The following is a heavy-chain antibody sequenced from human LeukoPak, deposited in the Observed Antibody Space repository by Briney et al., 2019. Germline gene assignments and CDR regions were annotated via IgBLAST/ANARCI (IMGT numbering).Heavy chain of an antibody. CDR3: ARDQGTSTTAPKRKGRFDP. J-gene: IGHJ5*02. CDR2: ISGFNGYT. V-gene: IGHV1-18*01. CDR1: GNTFSNYG. Sequence: ASVKVSCKASGNTFSNYGISWVRQAPGQGLEWLGWISGFNGYTRYAQNLQGRVTMTTDTSTSTAYMELRSLISDDTAVYYCARDQGTSTTAPKRKGRFDPWGQGTLVTVSS. D-gene: IGHD1-1*01.